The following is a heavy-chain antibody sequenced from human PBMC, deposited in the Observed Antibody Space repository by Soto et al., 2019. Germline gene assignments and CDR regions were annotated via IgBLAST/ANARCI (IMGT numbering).Heavy chain of an antibody. V-gene: IGHV4-39*01. CDR3: ARHLDLGSGSYEAIDP. CDR2: IYYSGST. CDR1: GGSISSSSYY. D-gene: IGHD3-10*01. J-gene: IGHJ5*02. Sequence: QLQLQESGPGLVKPSETLSLTCTVSGGSISSSSYYWGWIRQPPGKGLEWIGSIYYSGSTYYNPSLKSRVPISVDTSKNQFSLKLSSVTAADTAVYYCARHLDLGSGSYEAIDPWGQGTLVTVSS.